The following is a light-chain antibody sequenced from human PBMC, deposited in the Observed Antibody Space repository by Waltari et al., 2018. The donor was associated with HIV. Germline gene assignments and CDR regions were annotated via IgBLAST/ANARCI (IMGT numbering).Light chain of an antibody. CDR1: SSNIGSNY. J-gene: IGLJ2*01. CDR3: AAWDGSLSVVV. CDR2: RNN. Sequence: QSVLTQPPSASGTPGQRVTISCSGSSSNIGSNYVYWYQQLPGTAPKLLIYRNNQRPAGVPDRFSGPKSGTSASLAISGLRSEDEADYYCAAWDGSLSVVVFGGGTKLTVL. V-gene: IGLV1-47*01.